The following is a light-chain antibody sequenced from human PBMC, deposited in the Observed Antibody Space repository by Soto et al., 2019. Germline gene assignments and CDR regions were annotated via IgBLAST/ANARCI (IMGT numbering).Light chain of an antibody. CDR1: QGISSS. J-gene: IGKJ3*01. CDR2: AAS. CDR3: EKYDSVPWT. Sequence: DIQMSQSPSSLSASVGDRVTITCRASQGISSSLAWYQQKPGNAPKLLIYAASTLQSGVPSRFSRSGSGTDFTLTISSLQPEDFATYYCEKYDSVPWTFGPGTKVEIK. V-gene: IGKV1-27*01.